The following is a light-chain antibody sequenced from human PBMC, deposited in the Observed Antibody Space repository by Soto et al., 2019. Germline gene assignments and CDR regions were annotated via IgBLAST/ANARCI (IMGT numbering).Light chain of an antibody. V-gene: IGLV2-8*01. J-gene: IGLJ2*01. CDR3: TSYAGSNKMV. CDR1: SRDVGGYVY. CDR2: EAN. Sequence: QSALTQPPSASGSPGESVTMSCTGTSRDVGGYVYVSWFQQHPGKAPKLIIFEANKRPSGVPDRFSGSRSGNTASLTVSGLQVEDEADYYCTSYAGSNKMVFGGGTKLTVL.